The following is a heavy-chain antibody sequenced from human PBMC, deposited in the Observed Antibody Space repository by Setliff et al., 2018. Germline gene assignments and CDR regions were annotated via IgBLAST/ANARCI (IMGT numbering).Heavy chain of an antibody. Sequence: LSLTCTVSGASLSSGTYYWGWIRQPPGKGLEWIGRIYYRGDTYYNASLKSRVTISLDTSKNQFSMKVTSVTAADTAVYYCARYTPKLPELGIYGWFDYWGQGTPVTVSS. CDR1: GASLSSGTYY. V-gene: IGHV4-39*07. CDR2: IYYRGDT. J-gene: IGHJ4*02. CDR3: ARYTPKLPELGIYGWFDY. D-gene: IGHD7-27*01.